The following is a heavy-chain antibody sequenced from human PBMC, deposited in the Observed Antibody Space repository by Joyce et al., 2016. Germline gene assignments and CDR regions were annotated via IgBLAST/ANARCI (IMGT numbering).Heavy chain of an antibody. D-gene: IGHD1-1*01. CDR2: ISGYNGNT. CDR3: ARDKRDSWNRYFDL. CDR1: GYSFSDYG. Sequence: QVQLVQSGAEVKRPGASVKVSCRTSGYSFSDYGVSWVRQAPGQGLEWMGWISGYNGNTNYAQKFQGRVTLTTDTFTTTAQMELRSLGSDDTAIYYCARDKRDSWNRYFDLWGRGTLVTVSS. J-gene: IGHJ2*01. V-gene: IGHV1-18*01.